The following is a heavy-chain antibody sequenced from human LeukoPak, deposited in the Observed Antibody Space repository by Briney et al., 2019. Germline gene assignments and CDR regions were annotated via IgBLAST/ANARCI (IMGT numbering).Heavy chain of an antibody. V-gene: IGHV1-2*02. CDR1: GYTFTGCY. D-gene: IGHD3-9*01. CDR2: INPNSGGT. Sequence: ASVKVSCKASGYTFTGCYMHWVRQAPGQGLEWMGWINPNSGGTNYAQKFQGRVTMTRDTSISTAYMELSRLRSDDTAVYYCARDSSVIRYFDWLLSYDAFDIWGQGTMVTVSS. J-gene: IGHJ3*02. CDR3: ARDSSVIRYFDWLLSYDAFDI.